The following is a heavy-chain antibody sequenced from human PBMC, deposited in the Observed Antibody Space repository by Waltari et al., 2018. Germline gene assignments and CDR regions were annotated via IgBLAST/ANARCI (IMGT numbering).Heavy chain of an antibody. CDR2: INYDGSQK. Sequence: EVQLVVSGGGLVQPVGSLRLSCGASGFTFSRYWMSWVRQTPGKGLEWVANINYDGSQKYYVDSVKGRFTISRDNAKNSVYLQMNSLRVEDTAVYYCAKSRGFEYWGQGTLITVSS. CDR1: GFTFSRYW. CDR3: AKSRGFEY. V-gene: IGHV3-7*01. D-gene: IGHD2-2*01. J-gene: IGHJ4*02.